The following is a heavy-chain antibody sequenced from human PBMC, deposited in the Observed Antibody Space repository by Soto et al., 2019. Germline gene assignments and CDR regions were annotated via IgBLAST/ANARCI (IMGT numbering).Heavy chain of an antibody. Sequence: EVQLVESGGGLVQPGGSLRLSCAASGFTFSNYAMDWVRQAPGKVLEYVSGISSNGVGTYYANSVKDRFTISRDNSKNTLYLQMGSLRAEDMAVYYYARREQSHYYYMDVWGKGTSVTVSS. J-gene: IGHJ6*03. CDR2: ISSNGVGT. V-gene: IGHV3-64*01. CDR3: ARREQSHYYYMDV. CDR1: GFTFSNYA. D-gene: IGHD6-19*01.